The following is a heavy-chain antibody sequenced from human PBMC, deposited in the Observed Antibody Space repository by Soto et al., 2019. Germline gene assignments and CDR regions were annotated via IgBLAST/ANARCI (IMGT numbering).Heavy chain of an antibody. V-gene: IGHV3-30*03. D-gene: IGHD6-19*01. CDR1: GFTFSDYA. CDR2: VSHDGRNT. Sequence: VQLVESGGGVVQPGRSLRLSCAASGFTFSDYAMHWVRQAPGKGLEWVAVVSHDGRNTHYADSVKGRFTISRDSSKNTVSLELTSLGAEDTDVCYWVQGGRQWLVKSDFNYWGPGALVTVSS. J-gene: IGHJ4*02. CDR3: VQGGRQWLVKSDFNY.